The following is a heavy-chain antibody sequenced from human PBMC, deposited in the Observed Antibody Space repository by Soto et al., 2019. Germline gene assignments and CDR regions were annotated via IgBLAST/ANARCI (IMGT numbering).Heavy chain of an antibody. V-gene: IGHV3-30*18. Sequence: GGSLRLSCAASGFTFSNYGMHWVRQAPGKGLEWVAVISYDGSNKYYADSVKGRFTISRDNSKNTLYLQMNSLRAEDTAVYYCAKAVGYCSSTSCRDYYFYYGMDVWGQGTTVTVSS. CDR1: GFTFSNYG. J-gene: IGHJ6*02. CDR2: ISYDGSNK. CDR3: AKAVGYCSSTSCRDYYFYYGMDV. D-gene: IGHD2-2*01.